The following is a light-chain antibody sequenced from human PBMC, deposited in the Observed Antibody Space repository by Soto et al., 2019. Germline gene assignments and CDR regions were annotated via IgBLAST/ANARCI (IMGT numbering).Light chain of an antibody. CDR2: GAS. J-gene: IGKJ1*01. V-gene: IGKV3-15*01. CDR3: QQYNNWRPQT. Sequence: EIVMTQSPATLSVSPGERATLSCRASQSVSSNLAWYQQKPGQAPRLLIYGASTRPTGIPARFSGSGSGTEFTLTISSLQSEDFAVYYCQQYNNWRPQTFGQGTKVEIK. CDR1: QSVSSN.